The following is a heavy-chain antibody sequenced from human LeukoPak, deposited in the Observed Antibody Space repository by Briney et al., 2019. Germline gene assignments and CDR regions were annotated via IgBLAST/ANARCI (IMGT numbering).Heavy chain of an antibody. CDR2: INHSGST. D-gene: IGHD4-17*01. CDR3: AIYGQNYYFDY. CDR1: GGSFSGYY. V-gene: IGHV4-34*01. Sequence: SETLSLTCAVYGGSFSGYYWSWIRQPPGKGLEWIGEINHSGSTNYNPSLESRVTIPVDTSKNQFSLKLSSVTAADTAVYYCAIYGQNYYFDYWGQGTLVTVSS. J-gene: IGHJ4*02.